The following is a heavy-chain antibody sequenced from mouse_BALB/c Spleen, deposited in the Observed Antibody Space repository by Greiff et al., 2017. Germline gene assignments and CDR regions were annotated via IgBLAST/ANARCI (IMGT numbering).Heavy chain of an antibody. J-gene: IGHJ3*01. CDR2: IYPGDGDT. CDR1: GYTFTSYW. CDR3: ARCHWDEWFAY. D-gene: IGHD4-1*01. Sequence: QVQLQQSGADLARPGASVKLSCKASGYTFTSYWMQWVKQRPGQGLEWIGAIYPGDGDTRYTQKFKGKATLTADKSSSTAYMQLSSLASEDSAVYYCARCHWDEWFAYWGQGTLVTVSA. V-gene: IGHV1-87*01.